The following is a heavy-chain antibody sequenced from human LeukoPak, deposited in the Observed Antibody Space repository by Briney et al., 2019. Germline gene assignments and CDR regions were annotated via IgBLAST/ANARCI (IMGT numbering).Heavy chain of an antibody. CDR3: ARIYYDFWSGPRADGMDV. D-gene: IGHD3-3*01. CDR1: GFTFSSYG. Sequence: PGGSLRLSCAASGFTFSSYGMYWVRQAPGKGLEWVALISYDGSDKYYADSEKGRFTISRDNPKNTLYLQMNSLRAEDTAVYYCARIYYDFWSGPRADGMDVWGQGTTVTVSS. J-gene: IGHJ6*02. V-gene: IGHV3-30*03. CDR2: ISYDGSDK.